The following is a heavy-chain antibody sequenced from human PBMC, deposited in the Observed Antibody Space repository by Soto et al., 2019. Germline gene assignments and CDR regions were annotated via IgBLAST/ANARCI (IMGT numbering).Heavy chain of an antibody. CDR1: GFTFNTYV. Sequence: QVQLVQSGAEVKKPGASVTVSCQASGFTFNTYVITWVRQAPGQGLEWLGWISVYHGNTNYAQKVQGRVTMTTNTSTSTEYMELRRLRSDDKDAAYCASGGSGSYRMFDYWGQGTLVTVSS. CDR3: ASGGSGSYRMFDY. V-gene: IGHV1-18*01. J-gene: IGHJ4*02. D-gene: IGHD1-26*01. CDR2: ISVYHGNT.